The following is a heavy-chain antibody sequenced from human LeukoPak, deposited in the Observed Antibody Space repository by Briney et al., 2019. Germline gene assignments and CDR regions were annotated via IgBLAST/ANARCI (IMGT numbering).Heavy chain of an antibody. D-gene: IGHD3-3*01. V-gene: IGHV3-30*02. CDR1: GFTFSTYG. Sequence: GGSLRLSCAASGFTFSTYGMLWVRQAPGQGPEWVALIRYDGSNKYYADSVKGRFTISRDNSKNTLYLQMNSLKIEDTAVYYCTTDKYYDFWSGYYRTVDYWGQGTLVTVSS. CDR2: IRYDGSNK. CDR3: TTDKYYDFWSGYYRTVDY. J-gene: IGHJ4*02.